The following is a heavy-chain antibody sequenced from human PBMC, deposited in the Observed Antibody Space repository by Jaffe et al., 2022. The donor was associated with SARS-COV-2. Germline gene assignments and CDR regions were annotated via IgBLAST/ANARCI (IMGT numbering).Heavy chain of an antibody. Sequence: QVQLVQSGAEVKKPGASVKVSCKASGYTFTSYGISWVRQAPGQGLEWMGWISAYNGNTNYAQKLQGRVTMTTDTSTSTAYMELRSLRSDDTAVYYCARAGASVWDYYDSSGRLWAFDIWGQGTMVTVSS. CDR2: ISAYNGNT. J-gene: IGHJ3*02. CDR1: GYTFTSYG. V-gene: IGHV1-18*01. D-gene: IGHD3-22*01. CDR3: ARAGASVWDYYDSSGRLWAFDI.